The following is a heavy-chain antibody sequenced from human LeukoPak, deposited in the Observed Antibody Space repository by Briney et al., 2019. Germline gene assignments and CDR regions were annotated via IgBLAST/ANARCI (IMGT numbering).Heavy chain of an antibody. Sequence: SETLSLTCTVSGGSISSYYWSWIRQPPGKGLEWIGYIYYSGSTNYNPSLKSRVTISVDTSKNQFSLKLSSVTAADTAVYCCARSQWELLTSYYYYYGMDVWGQGTTVTVSS. CDR3: ARSQWELLTSYYYYYGMDV. J-gene: IGHJ6*02. CDR1: GGSISSYY. V-gene: IGHV4-59*08. D-gene: IGHD1-26*01. CDR2: IYYSGST.